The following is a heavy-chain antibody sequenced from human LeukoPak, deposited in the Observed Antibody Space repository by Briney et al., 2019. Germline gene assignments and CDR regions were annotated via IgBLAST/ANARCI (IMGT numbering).Heavy chain of an antibody. CDR2: ISSGSSTI. J-gene: IGHJ4*02. D-gene: IGHD1-26*01. CDR3: ARAEQSDI. V-gene: IGHV3-48*04. Sequence: GGSLRLSCAASGFTVSSNYMSWVRQAPGKGLEWVSYISSGSSTIYYADSVKGRFTISRDNAKNSLYLQMNSLRAEDMAVYYCARAEQSDIWGQGTLVTVPS. CDR1: GFTVSSNY.